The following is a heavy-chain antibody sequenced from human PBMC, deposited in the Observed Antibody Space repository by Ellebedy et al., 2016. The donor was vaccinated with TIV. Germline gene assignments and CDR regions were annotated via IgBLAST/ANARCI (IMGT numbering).Heavy chain of an antibody. Sequence: GESLKISCAASGFTFSTYPMTWVRQAPGKGLEWVSIISANGGTTYYADSVKGRFTISRDNSKNTLYLQMNSLRAEDTATYYCVKGSGTMDVWGQGTTVTVSS. CDR2: ISANGGTT. CDR1: GFTFSTYP. V-gene: IGHV3-23*01. CDR3: VKGSGTMDV. D-gene: IGHD1-1*01. J-gene: IGHJ6*02.